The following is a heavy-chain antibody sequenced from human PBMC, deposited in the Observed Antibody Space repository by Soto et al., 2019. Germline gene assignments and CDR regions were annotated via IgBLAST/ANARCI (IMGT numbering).Heavy chain of an antibody. CDR1: GYTLTELS. V-gene: IGHV1-18*01. Sequence: ASVKVSCKVSGYTLTELSMHWVRQAPGQGLEWMGWISAYNGNTNYAQKLQGRVTMTTDTSTSAAYMELRSLRSDDTAVYYCARVYHDYIWGSYRYRYFDYWGQGTLVTVSS. D-gene: IGHD3-16*02. CDR3: ARVYHDYIWGSYRYRYFDY. J-gene: IGHJ4*02. CDR2: ISAYNGNT.